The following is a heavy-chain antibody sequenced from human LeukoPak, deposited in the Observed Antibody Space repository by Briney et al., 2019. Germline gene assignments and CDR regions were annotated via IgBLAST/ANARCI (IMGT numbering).Heavy chain of an antibody. CDR3: AGSKNYYDSSGLDY. CDR2: ISAYNGNT. Sequence: ASVKVSCKASGYTFTSYGINWVRQAPGQGLEWMGWISAYNGNTNYAQKLQGRVTVTTDTSTSTAYMELRSLRSDDTAVYYCAGSKNYYDSSGLDYWGQGTLVTVSS. CDR1: GYTFTSYG. D-gene: IGHD3-22*01. V-gene: IGHV1-18*01. J-gene: IGHJ4*02.